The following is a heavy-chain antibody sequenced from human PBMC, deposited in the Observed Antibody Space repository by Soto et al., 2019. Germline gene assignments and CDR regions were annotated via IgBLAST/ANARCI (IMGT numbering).Heavy chain of an antibody. Sequence: EVPLLESGGDLVQPGGSLRLSCAASGFTFSSYAMSWVRQAPGKGLEWVSSIGASGTNIDYADSVKGRFTISRDNSKTTLYLQMSSLRGVDTAGYYCAKSGWELLAWVQGTLVTVSS. V-gene: IGHV3-23*01. D-gene: IGHD1-26*01. CDR3: AKSGWELLA. CDR1: GFTFSSYA. CDR2: IGASGTNI. J-gene: IGHJ5*02.